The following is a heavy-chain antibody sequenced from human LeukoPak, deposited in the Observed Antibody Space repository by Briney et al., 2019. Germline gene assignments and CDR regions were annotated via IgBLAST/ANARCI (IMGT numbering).Heavy chain of an antibody. CDR1: GGSISSYY. Sequence: ASETLSLTCTVSGGSISSYYWSWIRQPPGKGREWIGYIYYSGSTNYNPSLKSRVTISVDTSKNQFSLKLSSVTAADTAAYYCARAGDYYYMDVWGKGTTVTVSS. CDR3: ARAGDYYYMDV. V-gene: IGHV4-59*01. D-gene: IGHD3-10*01. J-gene: IGHJ6*03. CDR2: IYYSGST.